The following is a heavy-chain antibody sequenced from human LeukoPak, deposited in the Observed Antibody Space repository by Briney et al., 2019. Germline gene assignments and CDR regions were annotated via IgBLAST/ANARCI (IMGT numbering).Heavy chain of an antibody. CDR3: AKDIDWLAFED. D-gene: IGHD6-19*01. J-gene: IGHJ4*02. V-gene: IGHV3-23*01. CDR1: GYTFNIHG. CDR2: IGPSGDKT. Sequence: PGGSLRLSCAASGYTFNIHGMNWVRQAGGKGREWVSGIGPSGDKTYYADSVKGRFTISRDNSENTVYLQMNSLRVEDTALYYCAKDIDWLAFEDWGQGTLVTVSS.